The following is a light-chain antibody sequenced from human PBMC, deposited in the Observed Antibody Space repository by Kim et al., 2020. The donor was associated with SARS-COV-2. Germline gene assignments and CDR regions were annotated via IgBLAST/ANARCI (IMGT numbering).Light chain of an antibody. Sequence: PGERATIPCRASQKINNYMVWYQQKPGQAARRLIYGESSRATSVPARFSGSGSGTAFTPTTSSMQYADFAAYYCHQYNGWRPTLTFGGGTKVDIK. J-gene: IGKJ4*02. CDR1: QKINNY. V-gene: IGKV3-15*01. CDR2: GES. CDR3: HQYNGWRPTLT.